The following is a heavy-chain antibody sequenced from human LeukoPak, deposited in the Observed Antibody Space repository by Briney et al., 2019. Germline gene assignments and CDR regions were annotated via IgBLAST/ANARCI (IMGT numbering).Heavy chain of an antibody. CDR1: GFTFSSYS. D-gene: IGHD2-8*01. CDR2: ISSSSSTI. Sequence: PGGSLRLSCAASGFTFSSYSMNWVRQAPGKGLEWVSYISSSSSTIYYADSVKGRFTISRDNAKNSLYLQMNSLRAEDTAVYYCARRRRDCTNGVCYKYYFDYWGQGTLVTVSS. CDR3: ARRRRDCTNGVCYKYYFDY. V-gene: IGHV3-48*01. J-gene: IGHJ4*02.